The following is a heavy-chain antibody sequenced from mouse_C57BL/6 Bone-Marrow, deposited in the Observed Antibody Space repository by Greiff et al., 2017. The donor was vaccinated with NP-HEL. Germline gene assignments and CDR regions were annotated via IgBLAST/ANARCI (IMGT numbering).Heavy chain of an antibody. CDR1: GYTFTSYW. CDR2: IDPSDSYT. CDR3: ARRNRYYYGSSLFYFDY. Sequence: QVQLKQPGAELVMPGASVKLSCKASGYTFTSYWMHWVKQRPGQGLEWIGEIDPSDSYTNYNQQFKGKSTLTVDKSSSTAYMQLRSLTSEDSAVYYCARRNRYYYGSSLFYFDYWGQGTTLTVSS. J-gene: IGHJ2*01. D-gene: IGHD1-1*01. V-gene: IGHV1-69*01.